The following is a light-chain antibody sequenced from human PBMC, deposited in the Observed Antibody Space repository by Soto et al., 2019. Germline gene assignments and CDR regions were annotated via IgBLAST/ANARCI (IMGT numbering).Light chain of an antibody. V-gene: IGKV1-5*03. CDR1: QTITNW. J-gene: IGKJ1*01. CDR3: QLYHYYPWT. CDR2: EAS. Sequence: DIRMTQSPSTLSASVGDRVTITCRASQTITNWLAWYQQKPGTAPKLLIYEASTLESGVPSRFSGSGSGTEFTLTISSLQPDDSATYYCQLYHYYPWTFGQGTKVEIK.